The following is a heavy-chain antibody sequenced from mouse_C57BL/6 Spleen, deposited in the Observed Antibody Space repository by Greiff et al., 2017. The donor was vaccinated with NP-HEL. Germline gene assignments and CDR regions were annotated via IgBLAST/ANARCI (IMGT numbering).Heavy chain of an antibody. CDR2: IDPSDSYT. V-gene: IGHV1-50*01. J-gene: IGHJ4*01. D-gene: IGHD2-1*01. Sequence: QVQLQQPGAELVKPGASVKLSCKASGYTFTSYWMQWVKQRPGQGLEWIGEIDPSDSYTNYNQKFKGKATLTVDTSSSTAYMQLSSLTSEDSAVYYCARRPYGNYDAMDYWGQGTSVTVSS. CDR3: ARRPYGNYDAMDY. CDR1: GYTFTSYW.